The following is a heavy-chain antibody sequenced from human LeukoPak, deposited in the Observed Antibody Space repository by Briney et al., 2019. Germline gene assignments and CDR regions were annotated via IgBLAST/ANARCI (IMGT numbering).Heavy chain of an antibody. J-gene: IGHJ6*02. Sequence: EASVKVSCKASGGTFSSYAISRVRQAPGQGLEWMGGIIPIFGTANYAQKFQGRVTITADESTSTAYMELSSLRSEDTAVYYCARVALGRRWLQTSYYYGMDVWGQGTTVTVSS. V-gene: IGHV1-69*13. D-gene: IGHD5-24*01. CDR3: ARVALGRRWLQTSYYYGMDV. CDR2: IIPIFGTA. CDR1: GGTFSSYA.